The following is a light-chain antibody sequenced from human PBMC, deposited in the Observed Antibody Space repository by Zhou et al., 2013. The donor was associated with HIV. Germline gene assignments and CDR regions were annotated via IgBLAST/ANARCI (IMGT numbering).Light chain of an antibody. CDR3: QQRADWPWT. V-gene: IGKV3-11*01. CDR2: DAY. CDR1: DDISTN. J-gene: IGKJ1*01. Sequence: EVVMTQSPATLSVSVGERVTLSCRASDDISTNLAWFQQKPSQAPRLLIHDAYNRAGGIPARFSGSGYGTAFTLTISSLEPEDIAVYFCQQRADWPWTFGQGTKVEI.